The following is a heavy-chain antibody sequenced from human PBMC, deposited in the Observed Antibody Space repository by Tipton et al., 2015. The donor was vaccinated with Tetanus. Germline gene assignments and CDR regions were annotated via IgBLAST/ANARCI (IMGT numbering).Heavy chain of an antibody. Sequence: SLRLSCSASGFIFSNYWMSWVRQAPGKGLEWVANINRNGGGKYYVDSVKGRFTISRDEAKKSVYLEMSSLTVGDTAVYYCARDRGEDWTNFYYMDVGGKGATVTVSS. CDR1: GFIFSNYW. CDR2: INRNGGGK. J-gene: IGHJ6*03. D-gene: IGHD3/OR15-3a*01. CDR3: ARDRGEDWTNFYYMDV. V-gene: IGHV3-7*01.